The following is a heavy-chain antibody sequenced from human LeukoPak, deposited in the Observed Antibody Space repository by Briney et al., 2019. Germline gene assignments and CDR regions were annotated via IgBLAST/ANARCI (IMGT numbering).Heavy chain of an antibody. CDR3: ARRLGRSFDY. D-gene: IGHD2-21*01. CDR2: INIGNGNT. J-gene: IGHJ4*02. V-gene: IGHV1-3*04. Sequence: ASVKVSCKASGYTFINHAIHWVRQAPGQRLEWMGWINIGNGNTKYSQNFQSRITITRDTSATTAHMDLSSLRSEDTAMYYCARRLGRSFDYWGQGTLVTVSS. CDR1: GYTFINHA.